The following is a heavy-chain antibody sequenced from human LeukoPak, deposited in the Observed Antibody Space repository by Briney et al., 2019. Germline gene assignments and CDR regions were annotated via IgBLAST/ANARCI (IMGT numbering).Heavy chain of an antibody. CDR3: ARWDSGSYFLDY. CDR2: IYYSGTT. J-gene: IGHJ4*02. V-gene: IGHV4-59*02. Sequence: SETLSLTRTVSGGSVSSYYWNWIRQPPGKGLEWIGYIYYSGTTNYNPSLKSRVTISVDTSKNQFSLKLSSVTAADTAVYYCARWDSGSYFLDYWGQGTLVTVSS. CDR1: GGSVSSYY. D-gene: IGHD1-26*01.